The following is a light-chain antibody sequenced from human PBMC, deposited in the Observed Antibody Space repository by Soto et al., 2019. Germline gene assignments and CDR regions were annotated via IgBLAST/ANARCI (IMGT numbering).Light chain of an antibody. J-gene: IGKJ1*01. Sequence: ERVMTQSPATLSVSPGERATLSCRASQSVSSNLAWYQQKPGQAPRLLIYGAFTRATGIPARFSGRGSGTEFTLTISSLQSEDFAVYYCQQYNNWPRTFGRGTKVEIK. CDR3: QQYNNWPRT. CDR2: GAF. V-gene: IGKV3D-15*01. CDR1: QSVSSN.